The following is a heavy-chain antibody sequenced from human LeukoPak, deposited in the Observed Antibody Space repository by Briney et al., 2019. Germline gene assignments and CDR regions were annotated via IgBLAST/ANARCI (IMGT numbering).Heavy chain of an antibody. J-gene: IGHJ3*01. CDR1: GASISLYY. D-gene: IGHD2-15*01. CDR2: SGST. Sequence: NPSETLSLTCTVSGASISLYYWSWIRRPPGKGLEWIGYSGSTKSNPSLASRVTISVDTSKNQFSLKLKSVTAADTAVYYCARGGEGRWSEDAFDVWGLGTMVTVSS. CDR3: ARGGEGRWSEDAFDV. V-gene: IGHV4-59*01.